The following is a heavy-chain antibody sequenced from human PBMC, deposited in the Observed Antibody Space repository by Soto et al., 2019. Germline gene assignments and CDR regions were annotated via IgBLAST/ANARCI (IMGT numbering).Heavy chain of an antibody. CDR1: GGSLSSSSYY. D-gene: IGHD3-22*01. Sequence: SETLSLTCIVSGGSLSSSSYYWAWIRQPPGKGLEWIGTIYYNGNTYYNPDTSKNQFSLQLNSVTPEDTALYYCASSDRSGFGFDYWGQGTLVTVSS. J-gene: IGHJ4*02. CDR3: ASSDRSGFGFDY. CDR2: IYYNGNT. V-gene: IGHV4-39*01.